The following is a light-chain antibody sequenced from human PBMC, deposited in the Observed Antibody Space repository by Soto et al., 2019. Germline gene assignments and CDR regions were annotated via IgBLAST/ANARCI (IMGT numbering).Light chain of an antibody. CDR1: QSISSY. CDR2: AAS. J-gene: IGKJ1*01. Sequence: DLQMTQSPSSLSASVGDRVTITCRASQSISSYLNWYQQKPGKAPKFLIYAASSLQSGVPSRFSGSASGTDFTLTISSLQPEDFATYYCKQSYSIHRTFGQGTKVEIK. V-gene: IGKV1-39*01. CDR3: KQSYSIHRT.